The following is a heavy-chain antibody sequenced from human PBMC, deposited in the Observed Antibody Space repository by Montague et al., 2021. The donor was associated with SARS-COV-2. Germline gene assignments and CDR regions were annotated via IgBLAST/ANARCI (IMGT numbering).Heavy chain of an antibody. J-gene: IGHJ4*02. Sequence: CAISGDSVSSNSAAWNWIRQSPSGGLGWLGRTYYRSKWYTDYAPSVKTRITITPDTSNNQFSLHLNSVTPGDTVVYYCAREGTVPGPRGIYFDDWGQGTLVTVSS. CDR3: AREGTVPGPRGIYFDD. CDR1: GDSVSSNSAA. CDR2: TYYRSKWYT. D-gene: IGHD1-1*01. V-gene: IGHV6-1*01.